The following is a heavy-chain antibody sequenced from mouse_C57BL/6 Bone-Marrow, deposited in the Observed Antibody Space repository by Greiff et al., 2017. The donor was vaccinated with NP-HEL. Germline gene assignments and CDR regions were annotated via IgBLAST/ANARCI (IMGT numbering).Heavy chain of an antibody. Sequence: VQLQQSGPELVKPGASVKISCKASGYSFTDYNMNWVKQSNGKSLEWIGVINPNYGTTSYNQKFKGKATLTVDQSSSTSYMQLNSLTSEDSAVYYCATLRYYGSSYWYFDVWGTGTTVTVSS. CDR3: ATLRYYGSSYWYFDV. CDR1: GYSFTDYN. CDR2: INPNYGTT. D-gene: IGHD1-1*01. V-gene: IGHV1-39*01. J-gene: IGHJ1*03.